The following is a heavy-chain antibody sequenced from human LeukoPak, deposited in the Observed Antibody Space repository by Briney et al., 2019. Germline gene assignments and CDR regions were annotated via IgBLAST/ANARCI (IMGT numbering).Heavy chain of an antibody. D-gene: IGHD6-19*01. CDR3: ARDLRRAWLVPGY. Sequence: GGALRLSCAASGFTFSSYGMHWVRQAPGKGLEWVAVIWYDGSNKYYADSVKGRFTISRDNSKNTLYLQMHSLRAQDKAVYYCARDLRRAWLVPGYWGQGTLVTVSS. CDR1: GFTFSSYG. V-gene: IGHV3-33*01. CDR2: IWYDGSNK. J-gene: IGHJ4*02.